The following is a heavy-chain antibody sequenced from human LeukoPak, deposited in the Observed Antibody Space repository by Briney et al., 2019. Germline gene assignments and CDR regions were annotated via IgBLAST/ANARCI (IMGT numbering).Heavy chain of an antibody. Sequence: SETLSLTCTVSGGSISSYYWSWIRQPPVKELERIGYIYSSGSTNYNPSLKSRVTISVDTSKNQFSLKLSSVTAADTAVYYCARGPRSYSCGWYHVYWGQGTLVTVSS. CDR2: IYSSGST. D-gene: IGHD6-19*01. J-gene: IGHJ4*02. CDR1: GGSISSYY. CDR3: ARGPRSYSCGWYHVY. V-gene: IGHV4-59*01.